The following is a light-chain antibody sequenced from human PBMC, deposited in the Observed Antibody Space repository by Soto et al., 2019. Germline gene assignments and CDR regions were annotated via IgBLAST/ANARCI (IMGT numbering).Light chain of an antibody. CDR3: QQRSNWRT. CDR2: DAS. J-gene: IGKJ5*01. CDR1: QSVSSY. Sequence: GLTQSPCTLSLSPGERATLSCRASQSVSSYLAWYQQKPGQAPRLLIYDASNRATGIPARFSGSGSGTDFTLTISSLEPEDFAVYYCQQRSNWRTFGQGTRLEIK. V-gene: IGKV3-11*01.